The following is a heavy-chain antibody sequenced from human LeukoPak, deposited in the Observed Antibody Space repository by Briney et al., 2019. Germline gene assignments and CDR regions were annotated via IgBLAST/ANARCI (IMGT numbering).Heavy chain of an antibody. CDR2: VKPDGREK. D-gene: IGHD5-24*01. CDR1: GSTLSNYL. J-gene: IGHJ4*02. CDR3: ATMASNVFEY. Sequence: GGSLRLSCEASGSTLSNYLITWVRQAPGKGLEWVANVKPDGREKYYMPSVKGRFTISRDSAKNSFYLQMNSLRAEDTAVYYCATMASNVFEYWGQGTLVTVSS. V-gene: IGHV3-7*03.